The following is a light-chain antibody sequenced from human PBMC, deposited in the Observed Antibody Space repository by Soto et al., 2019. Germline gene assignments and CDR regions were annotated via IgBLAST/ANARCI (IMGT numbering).Light chain of an antibody. J-gene: IGKJ5*01. CDR2: AAS. V-gene: IGKV1-9*01. CDR3: QQLNTYPFI. CDR1: QGIDTY. Sequence: DIQLTQSPSFLSASVGDRVTITCRARQGIDTYLAWYQQKPGKAPKLLIYAASILQSGVTSRFSGSGYVTEFTLTISSLQPEEFAAYYCQQLNTYPFIFAQGTRLQIK.